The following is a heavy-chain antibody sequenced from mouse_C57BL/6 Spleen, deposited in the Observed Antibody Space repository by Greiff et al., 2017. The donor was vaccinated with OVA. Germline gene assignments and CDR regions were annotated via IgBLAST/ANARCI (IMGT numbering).Heavy chain of an antibody. J-gene: IGHJ2*01. CDR3: ASLIYYGYDGDY. CDR2: ISGGGGNT. Sequence: EVKLMESGGGFVKPGGSLKLSCAASGFTFSSYTMSWVRQTPEKRLEWVATISGGGGNTYYPDSVKGRFTISRDNATNTLYMQMSSLRAEDAALDYCASLIYYGYDGDYWGQGTTLTVSS. D-gene: IGHD2-2*01. CDR1: GFTFSSYT. V-gene: IGHV5-9*01.